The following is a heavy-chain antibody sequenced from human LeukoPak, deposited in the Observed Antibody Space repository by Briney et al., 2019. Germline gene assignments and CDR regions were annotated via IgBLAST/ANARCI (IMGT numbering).Heavy chain of an antibody. Sequence: ASVKVSSKASGYTFTSYDINWVRQATGQGLEWMGWMNPNSGNTGYAQKFQGRVTMTRNTSISTAYMELSSLRSEDTAVYYCARRWMGGDAFDIWGQGTMVTVSS. D-gene: IGHD3-16*01. CDR1: GYTFTSYD. V-gene: IGHV1-8*01. CDR3: ARRWMGGDAFDI. J-gene: IGHJ3*02. CDR2: MNPNSGNT.